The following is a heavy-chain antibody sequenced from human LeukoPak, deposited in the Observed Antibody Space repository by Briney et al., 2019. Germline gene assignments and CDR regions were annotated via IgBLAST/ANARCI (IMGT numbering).Heavy chain of an antibody. CDR3: TRIPLAYCSSSSCPLWIDF. Sequence: PGGSLRLSCTTSGCTFGDYAMSWVRQAPRKGLEWVGFIRSKPYGGTTVYAASVKGRFTISRDDSKSIAYLQMDSLKTEDTAVYYCTRIPLAYCSSSSCPLWIDFWGQGTLVTVSS. V-gene: IGHV3-49*04. CDR2: IRSKPYGGTT. D-gene: IGHD2-2*01. CDR1: GCTFGDYA. J-gene: IGHJ4*02.